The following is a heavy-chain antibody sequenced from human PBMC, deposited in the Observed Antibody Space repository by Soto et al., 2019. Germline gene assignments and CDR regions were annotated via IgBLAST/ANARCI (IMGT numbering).Heavy chain of an antibody. Sequence: QGQLVQSGAEVEKPGASVKVSCKASGYTFTSYYMHWVRQAPGQGLEWMGIINPSGGRTSYGQKFQDRVTMTRDTSTSTVYMVLSSLRSEDTAVYYCARDRVHYGGNSALDYVGQGTLVTVSS. CDR1: GYTFTSYY. V-gene: IGHV1-46*01. CDR3: ARDRVHYGGNSALDY. D-gene: IGHD4-17*01. J-gene: IGHJ4*02. CDR2: INPSGGRT.